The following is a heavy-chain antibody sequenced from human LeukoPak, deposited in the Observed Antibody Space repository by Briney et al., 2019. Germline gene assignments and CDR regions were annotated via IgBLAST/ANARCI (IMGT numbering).Heavy chain of an antibody. CDR1: GFTFSNYW. D-gene: IGHD4-17*01. CDR3: ARDKSYGDSTDY. V-gene: IGHV3-7*01. J-gene: IGHJ4*02. Sequence: GGSLRLFCAASGFTFSNYWMSWVRQAPGKGLEWVANIKQDGSEKYYVDSVKGRFTISRDNAKKSLYLQMNSLRAEDTVVYYCARDKSYGDSTDYWGQGTLITVSS. CDR2: IKQDGSEK.